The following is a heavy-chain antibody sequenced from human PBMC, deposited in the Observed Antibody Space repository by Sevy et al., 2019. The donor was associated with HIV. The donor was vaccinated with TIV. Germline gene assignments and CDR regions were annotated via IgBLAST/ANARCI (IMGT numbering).Heavy chain of an antibody. D-gene: IGHD3-3*01. CDR3: ARGYYDFWSGYYRRDAFDS. J-gene: IGHJ3*02. CDR2: ISAYNGDT. V-gene: IGHV1-18*01. Sequence: ASVKVACKASGYTFISYCISWVRQAPGQGLEWMGWISAYNGDTNYAQKLQGRVTVTTDTSTSTAYMELTRLRADDTAVYFCARGYYDFWSGYYRRDAFDSWGQGTRVTVSS. CDR1: GYTFISYC.